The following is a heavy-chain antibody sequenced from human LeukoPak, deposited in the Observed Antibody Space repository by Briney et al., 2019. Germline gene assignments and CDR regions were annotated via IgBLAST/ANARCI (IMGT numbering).Heavy chain of an antibody. D-gene: IGHD3-10*01. CDR3: ARVTYGSGTYGAFDY. V-gene: IGHV3-30*02. Sequence: GGSLRLSCAASGFTFSSYGMLWVRQAPGKGLEWVAFIRYDGSNKYYADSVKGRFTISRDNSKNTLYLQMNSLRAEDTAVYYCARVTYGSGTYGAFDYWGQGTLVTVSS. CDR2: IRYDGSNK. J-gene: IGHJ4*02. CDR1: GFTFSSYG.